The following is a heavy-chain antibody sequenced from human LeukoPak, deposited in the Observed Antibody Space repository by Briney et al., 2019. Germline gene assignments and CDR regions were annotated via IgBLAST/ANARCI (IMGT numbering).Heavy chain of an antibody. Sequence: GGSLRLSCAASGFTFSSYGMNWVRQAPGKGLEWVSGISGSGGSTYYADSVKGRFTISRDNSKNTLYLQMNSLRAEDTAVYYCAKEGAVAGSGLDYWGQGTLVTVSS. D-gene: IGHD6-19*01. J-gene: IGHJ4*02. CDR3: AKEGAVAGSGLDY. V-gene: IGHV3-23*01. CDR2: ISGSGGST. CDR1: GFTFSSYG.